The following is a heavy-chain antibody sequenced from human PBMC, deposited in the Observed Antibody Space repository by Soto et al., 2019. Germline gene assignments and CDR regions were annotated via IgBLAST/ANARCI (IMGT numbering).Heavy chain of an antibody. CDR1: GYTFTSYG. CDR3: ARVNPGYSSGWHTRYYYMDV. J-gene: IGHJ6*03. V-gene: IGHV1-18*01. D-gene: IGHD6-19*01. Sequence: QVQLVQSGAEVKKPGASVKVSCKASGYTFTSYGISWVRQAPGQGLEWMGWISAYNGNTNYAQKLQGRVTMTTDTSTSTAYMELRSLRSDDTAVYYCARVNPGYSSGWHTRYYYMDVWGKGTTVTVSS. CDR2: ISAYNGNT.